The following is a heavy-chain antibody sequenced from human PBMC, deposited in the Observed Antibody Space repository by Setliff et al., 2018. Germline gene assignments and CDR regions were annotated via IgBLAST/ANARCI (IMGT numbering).Heavy chain of an antibody. CDR2: ISAYDGNT. CDR1: GYTFTNYG. CDR3: ARTPPNRGLSNGWYVDY. D-gene: IGHD6-19*01. Sequence: GASVKVSCKASGYTFTNYGITWVRQAPGQGLEWMAWISAYDGNTKYTLKLQGRVTLTTDTPTTTAYMDLRGLRPDDTAVYYCARTPPNRGLSNGWYVDYWGQGALVTVSS. V-gene: IGHV1-18*01. J-gene: IGHJ4*02.